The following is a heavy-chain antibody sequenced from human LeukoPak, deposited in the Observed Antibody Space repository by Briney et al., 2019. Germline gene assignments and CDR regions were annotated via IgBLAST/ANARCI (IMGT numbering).Heavy chain of an antibody. V-gene: IGHV4-34*01. CDR2: INHSGST. CDR3: RSIYYYASCG. D-gene: IGHD3-10*01. J-gene: IGHJ6*01. Sequence: PSEPLSLPCAVYGGPFSGYYWSWLRQPPGKGLEWIGEINHSGSTNYNPSLKSRVTISVDTSKKQFSLKVGSMAAAYSAVYYWRSIYYYASCGGGEGPTVAVS. CDR1: GGPFSGYY.